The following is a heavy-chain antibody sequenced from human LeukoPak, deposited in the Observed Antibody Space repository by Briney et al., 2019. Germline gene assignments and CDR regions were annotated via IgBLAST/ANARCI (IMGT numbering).Heavy chain of an antibody. J-gene: IGHJ4*02. CDR1: GGSISSSNW. CDR3: ARGLNYYGSGSYLGY. D-gene: IGHD3-10*01. Sequence: PSETLSLTCAVSGGSISSSNWWSWIRQAPGKGLEWIGEIHHSGSTKYNPSLKSRVTMSVDTSKSQFSLKLSSVTAADTAVYYCARGLNYYGSGSYLGYWGQGTLVTVSS. V-gene: IGHV4-4*02. CDR2: IHHSGST.